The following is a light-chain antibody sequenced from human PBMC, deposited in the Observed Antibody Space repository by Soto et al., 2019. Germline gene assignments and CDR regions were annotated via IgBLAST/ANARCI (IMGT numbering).Light chain of an antibody. J-gene: IGKJ1*01. CDR3: QQYSAYPGT. Sequence: DIQMTQSPSTLSASVGDRVTITCRASQSISTWLAWYQQKPAEGPKLLISKASILESGIPSRFSGSGSGTEFNLTISSLQPDDFASYFCQQYSAYPGTFGQGTKVEVK. CDR1: QSISTW. V-gene: IGKV1-5*03. CDR2: KAS.